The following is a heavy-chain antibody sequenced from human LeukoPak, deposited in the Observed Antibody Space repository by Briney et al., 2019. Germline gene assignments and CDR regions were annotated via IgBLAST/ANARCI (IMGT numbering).Heavy chain of an antibody. CDR3: ARGHASYSSSWTDY. CDR2: IGGSGAST. V-gene: IGHV3-23*01. D-gene: IGHD6-13*01. CDR1: GFTFSDYV. J-gene: IGHJ4*02. Sequence: GESLRLSCAASGFTFSDYVMSWVRQAPGKGLEWVSTIGGSGASTYYADSVKGRFTISRDNPKNTLYLQMNSLRAEDMAVYYCARGHASYSSSWTDYWGQGTLVTVSS.